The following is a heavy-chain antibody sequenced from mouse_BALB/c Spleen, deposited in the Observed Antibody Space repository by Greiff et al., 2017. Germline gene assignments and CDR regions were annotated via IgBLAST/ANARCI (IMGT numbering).Heavy chain of an antibody. D-gene: IGHD1-1*01. Sequence: VMLVESGAELARPGASVKLSCKASGYTFTSYWMQWVKQRPGQGLEWIGAIYPGDGDTRYTQKFKGKATLTADKSSSTAYMQLSSLASEDSAVYYCARGDYGSPGAMDYWGQGTSVTVSS. CDR1: GYTFTSYW. CDR2: IYPGDGDT. CDR3: ARGDYGSPGAMDY. V-gene: IGHV1-87*01. J-gene: IGHJ4*01.